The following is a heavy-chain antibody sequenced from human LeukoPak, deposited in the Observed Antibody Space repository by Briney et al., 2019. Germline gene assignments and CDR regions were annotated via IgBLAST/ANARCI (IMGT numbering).Heavy chain of an antibody. J-gene: IGHJ3*02. CDR2: IIPIFGTA. D-gene: IGHD2-2*01. CDR3: ARRGYCSSTSCYLREGDAFDI. Sequence: SVKVSCKASGGTFSSYAISWVRQAPGQGLEWMGGIIPIFGTANYAQKFQGRVTITTDESTSTAYMELSSLRSEDTAVYYCARRGYCSSTSCYLREGDAFDIWGQGTMVTVSS. V-gene: IGHV1-69*05. CDR1: GGTFSSYA.